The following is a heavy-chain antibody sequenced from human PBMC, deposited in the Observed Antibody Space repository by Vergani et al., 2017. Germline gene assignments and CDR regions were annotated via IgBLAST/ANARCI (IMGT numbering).Heavy chain of an antibody. V-gene: IGHV4-39*07. Sequence: QLQLQESGPGLVKPSETLSLTCTVSGGPISSSSYYWGWIRQPPGKGLEWIGSIYYSGSTYYNPSLKSRVTISVDTSKNQFSLKLSSVTAADTAVYYCARDNHDYYDYYMDVWGKGTTVTVSS. CDR2: IYYSGST. CDR3: ARDNHDYYDYYMDV. CDR1: GGPISSSSYY. J-gene: IGHJ6*03.